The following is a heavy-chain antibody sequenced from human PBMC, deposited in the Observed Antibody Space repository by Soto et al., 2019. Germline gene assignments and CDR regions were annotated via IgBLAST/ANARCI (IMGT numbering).Heavy chain of an antibody. CDR2: VYHSGDT. CDR1: GGSISTSNW. V-gene: IGHV4-4*02. Sequence: QVQLQESGPGLVKPSGTLSLTCAVSGGSISTSNWWAWVRQSPGKGLEWLGDVYHSGDTNYNPSLQSRVTVSVDYPKNQFSLKLTSVTAADTAVYFCARSRYFDWLPLDSWGQGTLVTVSS. J-gene: IGHJ4*02. CDR3: ARSRYFDWLPLDS. D-gene: IGHD3-9*01.